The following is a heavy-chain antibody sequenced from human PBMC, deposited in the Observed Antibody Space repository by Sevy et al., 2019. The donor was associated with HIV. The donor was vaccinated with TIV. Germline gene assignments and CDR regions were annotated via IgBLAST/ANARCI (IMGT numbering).Heavy chain of an antibody. Sequence: SETLSLTCTVSGGSINFYYWSWIRQPPGKGLEWIGHIYYTGSTNYNPSLKSRVSISVDTSKNQLSLNLRSVTAADTAVYYCARTVGDTGQYQNHYYMDVWGTGTTVTVSS. CDR2: IYYTGST. CDR1: GGSINFYY. CDR3: ARTVGDTGQYQNHYYMDV. V-gene: IGHV4-59*01. D-gene: IGHD2-2*01. J-gene: IGHJ6*03.